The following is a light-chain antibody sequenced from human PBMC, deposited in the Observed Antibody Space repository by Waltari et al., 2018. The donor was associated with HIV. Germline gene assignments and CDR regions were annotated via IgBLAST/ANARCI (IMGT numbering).Light chain of an antibody. CDR2: AAS. V-gene: IGKV1-39*01. CDR1: QSISTY. Sequence: DIQMTQSPSSLSASVGDRVPITCRASQSISTYLNWYQQKPGKAPKLLIYAASSLQSGVPSRFSGSASGTDFTLTISSLQPEDFATYYCQQTYSTLSLTFGGGTKVEIK. CDR3: QQTYSTLSLT. J-gene: IGKJ4*01.